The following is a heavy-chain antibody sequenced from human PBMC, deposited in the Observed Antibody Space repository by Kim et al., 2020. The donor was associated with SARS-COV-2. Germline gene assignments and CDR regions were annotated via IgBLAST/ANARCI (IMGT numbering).Heavy chain of an antibody. D-gene: IGHD6-19*01. CDR3: ARAFPSSSGWSHFDY. J-gene: IGHJ4*02. CDR2: ISAYNGNT. CDR1: GYTFTSYG. Sequence: ASVKVSCKASGYTFTSYGISWVRQAPGQGLEWMGWISAYNGNTNYAQKLQGRVTMTTDTSTSTAYMELRSLRSDDTAVYYCARAFPSSSGWSHFDYWGQGTLVTVSS. V-gene: IGHV1-18*04.